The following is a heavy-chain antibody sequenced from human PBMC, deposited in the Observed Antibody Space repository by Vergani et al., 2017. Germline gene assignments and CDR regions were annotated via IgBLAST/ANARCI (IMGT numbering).Heavy chain of an antibody. CDR3: ARDGGAGAHYYYYYMDV. CDR1: GGTFSSYA. CDR2: IIPIFGTA. V-gene: IGHV1-69*01. Sequence: QVQLVQSGAEVKKPGSSVKVSCKASGGTFSSYAISWVRQAPGQGLEWMGGIIPIFGTANYAQKFQGRVTITADESTSTAYMELSSQRSEDTAVYYCARDGGAGAHYYYYYMDVWGKGTTVTVSS. D-gene: IGHD2-21*01. J-gene: IGHJ6*03.